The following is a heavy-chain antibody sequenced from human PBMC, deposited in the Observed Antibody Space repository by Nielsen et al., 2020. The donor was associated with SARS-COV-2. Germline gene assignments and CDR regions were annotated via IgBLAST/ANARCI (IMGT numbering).Heavy chain of an antibody. CDR3: AREGRLKSFDY. Sequence: ESLKISCAASGFTFSSYDMHWVRQATGKGLEWVSAIGTAGDTYYPGSVKGRFTISRENAKNSLYLQMNSLRAGDTAVYYCAREGRLKSFDYWGQGTLVTVSS. CDR2: IGTAGDT. V-gene: IGHV3-13*01. J-gene: IGHJ4*02. CDR1: GFTFSSYD.